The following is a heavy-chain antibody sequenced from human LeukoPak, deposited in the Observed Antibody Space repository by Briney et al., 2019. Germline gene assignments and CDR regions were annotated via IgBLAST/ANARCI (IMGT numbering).Heavy chain of an antibody. CDR1: GFTFTGHN. V-gene: IGHV3-48*04. CDR2: VSISSGTI. Sequence: GGSLRLSCAASGFTFTGHNMNWVRQAPRKGLEWVSFVSISSGTIYYADSVKGRFTISRDNAKNSLYLQMNSLRAEDAAVYYCAGTAAGTDVYYYMDVWGKGTTVTVSS. D-gene: IGHD6-13*01. J-gene: IGHJ6*03. CDR3: AGTAAGTDVYYYMDV.